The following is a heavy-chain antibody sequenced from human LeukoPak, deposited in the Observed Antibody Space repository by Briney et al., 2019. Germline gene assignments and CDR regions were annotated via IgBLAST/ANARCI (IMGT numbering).Heavy chain of an antibody. V-gene: IGHV4-39*01. D-gene: IGHD3-10*01. CDR3: ARVVRWFGELPYYYYYYYMDV. CDR2: FYYSGST. Sequence: SGTLSLTCSVSGGSISSGSYYWGWIRQPPGKGLEWIGSFYYSGSTFYNSSLKTRVTISADTSKNQFSLKLSSVTAADTAVYYCARVVRWFGELPYYYYYYYMDVWGKGTTVTISS. J-gene: IGHJ6*03. CDR1: GGSISSGSYY.